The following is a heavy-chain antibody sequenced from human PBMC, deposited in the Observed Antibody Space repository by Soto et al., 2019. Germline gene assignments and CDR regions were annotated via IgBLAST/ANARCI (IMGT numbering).Heavy chain of an antibody. D-gene: IGHD3-22*01. CDR2: IKSKTDGGTT. V-gene: IGHV3-15*07. CDR3: TTGITMTVVVGPPTEYYYGMDV. Sequence: GGSLRLSCAATGFTFSNAWMDWVRQAPGKGLEWVGRIKSKTDGGTTDYAAPVKGRFTISRDDSKNTLYLQMNSLKTEDTDVYYCTTGITMTVVVGPPTEYYYGMDVWGQGTTVTVSS. J-gene: IGHJ6*02. CDR1: GFTFSNAW.